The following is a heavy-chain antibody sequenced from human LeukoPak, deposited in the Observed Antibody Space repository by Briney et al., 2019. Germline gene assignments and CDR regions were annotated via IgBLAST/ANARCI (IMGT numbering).Heavy chain of an antibody. J-gene: IGHJ5*02. V-gene: IGHV4-38-2*01. D-gene: IGHD3-9*01. CDR2: IYHSGST. Sequence: PSETLSLTCAVYGGSFSGYYWGWIRQPPGKGLEWIGSIYHSGSTYYNPSLKSRVTISVDTSKNQFSLKLSSVTAADTAVYYCARAGLRYFDWLGDNWFDPWGQGTLVTVSS. CDR1: GGSFSGYY. CDR3: ARAGLRYFDWLGDNWFDP.